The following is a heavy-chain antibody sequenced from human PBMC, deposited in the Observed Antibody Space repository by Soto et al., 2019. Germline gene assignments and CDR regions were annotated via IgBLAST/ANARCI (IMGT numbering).Heavy chain of an antibody. J-gene: IGHJ4*02. CDR1: GDTFAFHS. V-gene: IGHV1-69*02. D-gene: IGHD3-10*01. CDR2: ITPILSMS. Sequence: QVQLVQSGAEVKRPGSSVKVSCKASGDTFAFHSINWVRQAPGLGLECMVRITPILSMSNYAQRFHGRVRMTADKSTITAYMVLSSLRSEDTAIYYCATSYGAGYRAFDYWGQGALVSVSS. CDR3: ATSYGAGYRAFDY.